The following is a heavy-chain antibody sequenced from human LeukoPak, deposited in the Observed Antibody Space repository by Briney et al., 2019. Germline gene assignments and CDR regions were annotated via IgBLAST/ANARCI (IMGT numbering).Heavy chain of an antibody. J-gene: IGHJ3*02. CDR2: IYYSGST. V-gene: IGHV4-31*03. CDR1: GGSISSGGYY. CDR3: ARGADSSGYYGNSAFDI. Sequence: SETLSLTCTVSGGSISSGGYYWSWIRQHPGKGLEWIGYIYYSGSTYYNPSLKSRVTISVDTSKNQFSLKLSSVTAADTAVYYCARGADSSGYYGNSAFDIWGQGTMVTVSS. D-gene: IGHD3-22*01.